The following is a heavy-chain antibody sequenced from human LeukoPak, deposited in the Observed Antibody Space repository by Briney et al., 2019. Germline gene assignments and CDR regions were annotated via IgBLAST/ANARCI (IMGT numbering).Heavy chain of an antibody. J-gene: IGHJ4*02. CDR1: GFTFTTYW. D-gene: IGHD3-16*01. CDR2: INSDGSIT. Sequence: GGSLRLSCAASGFTFTTYWMHWVRQAPGKGLVWVSHINSDGSITSYADSVKGRFTISRDNAKNTLYLQMNSLRAEDTAVYYCAKDSPHDYVWANYKLGWFFDYWGQGTLVTVSS. V-gene: IGHV3-74*01. CDR3: AKDSPHDYVWANYKLGWFFDY.